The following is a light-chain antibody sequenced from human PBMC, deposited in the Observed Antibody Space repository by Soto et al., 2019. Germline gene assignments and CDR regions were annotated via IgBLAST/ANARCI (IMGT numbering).Light chain of an antibody. CDR2: GAS. Sequence: EIVLTQSPGTLSLSPGEGATLSCRASQSVSSSYLAWYQQNRGQAPRLLIYGASTRATGTPDRFSGSGSGTDFTLTITRPEPEDFAVYYCQQYGSSRWTFGQGTKVEIK. CDR3: QQYGSSRWT. V-gene: IGKV3-20*01. CDR1: QSVSSSY. J-gene: IGKJ1*01.